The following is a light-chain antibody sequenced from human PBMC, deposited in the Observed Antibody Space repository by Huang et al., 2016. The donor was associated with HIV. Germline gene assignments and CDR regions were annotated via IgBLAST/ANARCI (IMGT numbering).Light chain of an antibody. V-gene: IGKV1-39*01. CDR2: ATS. J-gene: IGKJ2*01. CDR3: QQSYYIPRT. Sequence: DIQMTQSPSSLSASGGDRVTITCRASHRIDAYLNWYQCKPGRAPKLLIFATSDLQSGVPSSVGGSRSVTTFTLSIGSLQPQDFETYFCQQSYYIPRTFGQGTKVE. CDR1: HRIDAY.